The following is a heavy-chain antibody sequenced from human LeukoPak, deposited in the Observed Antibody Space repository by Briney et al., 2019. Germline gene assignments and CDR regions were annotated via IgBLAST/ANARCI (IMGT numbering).Heavy chain of an antibody. CDR1: GVTFSSYA. CDR2: IIPIFGTA. J-gene: IGHJ4*02. Sequence: ASVKVSCKASGVTFSSYAISWVRQAPGQGLEWMGGIIPIFGTAHYAQKFQGRVTITADKSTSTAYMELSSLRSEDTAVYYCARDELGYCRGGSCYSARLPDYWGQGTLVTVSS. CDR3: ARDELGYCRGGSCYSARLPDY. D-gene: IGHD2-15*01. V-gene: IGHV1-69*06.